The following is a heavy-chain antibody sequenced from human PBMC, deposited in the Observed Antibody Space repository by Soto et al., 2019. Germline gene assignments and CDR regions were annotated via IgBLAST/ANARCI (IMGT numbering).Heavy chain of an antibody. Sequence: QLQLQESGPGLVKPSETLSLKCTVSGASISSSSYYWGWIRQPPGKGLEYIGSMYYSGSTYYNPSLECRLTISVDMSKNQFSLKLSSVTAADTAVYYCATLKGIAVAGIHYWGQGTLVTVSS. V-gene: IGHV4-39*01. D-gene: IGHD6-19*01. CDR2: MYYSGST. CDR3: ATLKGIAVAGIHY. J-gene: IGHJ4*02. CDR1: GASISSSSYY.